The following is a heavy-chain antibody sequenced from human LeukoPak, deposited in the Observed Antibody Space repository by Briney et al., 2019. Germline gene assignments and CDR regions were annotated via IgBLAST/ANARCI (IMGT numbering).Heavy chain of an antibody. CDR2: IYSGGST. CDR1: GFTVSSNY. D-gene: IGHD3-22*01. Sequence: LPGGSLRLSCAASGFTVSSNYMSWVRQAPGKGLEWVSVIYSGGSTYYADSVKGRFTISRDNSKNTLYLQMNSLRAEDTAVYYCARADEHWDSFYFDYWGQGTLVTVSS. CDR3: ARADEHWDSFYFDY. J-gene: IGHJ4*02. V-gene: IGHV3-53*05.